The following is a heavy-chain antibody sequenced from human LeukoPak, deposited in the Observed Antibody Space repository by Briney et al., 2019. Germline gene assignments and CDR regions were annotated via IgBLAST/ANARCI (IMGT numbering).Heavy chain of an antibody. D-gene: IGHD1-26*01. Sequence: GASVKVSCKASGYTFTGYCLHWVRQAPGQGLEWMGLINPTGGSTGYAQKFQGRVTMTRDMSTSTDYMELSSLRSEDTAIYYCARDNSVGDNAWWFDPWGQGTLVTISS. CDR2: INPTGGST. CDR1: GYTFTGYC. CDR3: ARDNSVGDNAWWFDP. V-gene: IGHV1-46*01. J-gene: IGHJ5*02.